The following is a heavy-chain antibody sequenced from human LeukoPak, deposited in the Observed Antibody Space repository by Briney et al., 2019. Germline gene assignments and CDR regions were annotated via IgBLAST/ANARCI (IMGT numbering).Heavy chain of an antibody. CDR3: ARTTLFGELYNWFDP. Sequence: ASVKVSCKASGYTFTSYYMHWVRQAAGQGLEWMGIINPSGGSTSYAQKFQGRVTMTRDTSTSTVYMELSSLRSEDTAVYYCARTTLFGELYNWFDPWGQGTLVTVSS. CDR2: INPSGGST. CDR1: GYTFTSYY. D-gene: IGHD3-10*02. V-gene: IGHV1-46*01. J-gene: IGHJ5*02.